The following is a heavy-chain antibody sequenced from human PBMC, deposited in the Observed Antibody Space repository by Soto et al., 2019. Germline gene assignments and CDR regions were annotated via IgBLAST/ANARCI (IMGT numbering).Heavy chain of an antibody. V-gene: IGHV4-39*01. CDR2: IYYSGST. Sequence: PSETLSLTCTVSGGSISSSSYYWGWIRQPPGKGLEWIGSIYYSGSTYYNPSLKSRVTISVDTSKNQFSLKLSSVTAADTAVYYCARHELELRNFDYWGQGTLVTVSS. D-gene: IGHD1-7*01. CDR1: GGSISSSSYY. J-gene: IGHJ4*02. CDR3: ARHELELRNFDY.